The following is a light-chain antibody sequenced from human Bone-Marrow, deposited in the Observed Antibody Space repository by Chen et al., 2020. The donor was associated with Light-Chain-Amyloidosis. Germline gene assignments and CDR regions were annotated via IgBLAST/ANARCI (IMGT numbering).Light chain of an antibody. J-gene: IGKJ1*01. Sequence: EIVLTQSPGTLSLSPGERATLSCRASQSVSSSYLAWYQQKPGQAPRLLIYDASNRATGIPDRFSGSGSGTDFTLTISRLEREDFAVYYCQHYGSSRGTFGQGTKVEIK. CDR3: QHYGSSRGT. CDR1: QSVSSSY. V-gene: IGKV3-20*01. CDR2: DAS.